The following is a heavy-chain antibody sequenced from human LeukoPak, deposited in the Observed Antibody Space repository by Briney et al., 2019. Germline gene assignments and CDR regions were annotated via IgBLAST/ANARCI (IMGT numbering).Heavy chain of an antibody. Sequence: SETLSLTCTVSGGSISSGGNYCSWIRQHPGKGLEWIGYIYYSGNTFYNPSLKSRVTLSVDTSKNQFSLNLSSVTAADTAVYFCARDSMRSYLDYWGQRTMVADSS. CDR1: GGSISSGGNY. D-gene: IGHD3-3*02. J-gene: IGHJ4*02. CDR2: IYYSGNT. V-gene: IGHV4-31*03. CDR3: ARDSMRSYLDY.